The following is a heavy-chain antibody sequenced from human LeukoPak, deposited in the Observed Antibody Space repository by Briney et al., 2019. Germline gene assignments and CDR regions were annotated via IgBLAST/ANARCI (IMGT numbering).Heavy chain of an antibody. CDR2: ISGSGGST. Sequence: GGSLRLSCAASGFTFSSYAMSWVRQAPGKGLEWVSAISGSGGSTYYADSVKGRFTISRDNSKNTLYLQMNSLRAEDTALYYCARSRVVGILTGYSDYWGQGTLVTVSS. J-gene: IGHJ4*02. CDR1: GFTFSSYA. CDR3: ARSRVVGILTGYSDY. D-gene: IGHD3-9*01. V-gene: IGHV3-23*01.